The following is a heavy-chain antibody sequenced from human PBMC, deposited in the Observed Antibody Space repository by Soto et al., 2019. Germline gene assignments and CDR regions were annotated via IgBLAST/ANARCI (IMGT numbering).Heavy chain of an antibody. V-gene: IGHV1-18*04. D-gene: IGHD2-15*01. CDR1: GYTFISHG. J-gene: IGHJ6*02. Sequence: QVQLVQSGVEVKKPGASVKVSCKASGYTFISHGISWVRQAPGLGLEWMGWISGKNGNTNYAQKLQGRVTLTTDTSTSTAYMELRSVRSDDTAVYYCARVSSSIVVVPDYGMDVWGQGTTVTVSS. CDR2: ISGKNGNT. CDR3: ARVSSSIVVVPDYGMDV.